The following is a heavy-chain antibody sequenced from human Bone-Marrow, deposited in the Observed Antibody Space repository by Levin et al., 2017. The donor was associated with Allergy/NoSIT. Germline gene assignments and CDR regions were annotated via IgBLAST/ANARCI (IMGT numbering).Heavy chain of an antibody. CDR3: AREKVTMVVEIIESYFDY. CDR2: ISSDGSNE. D-gene: IGHD2-15*01. Sequence: GGSLRLSCAASEFTFSTYAMHWVRQAPGKGLEWVAVISSDGSNEYYADSVKGRFTISRDNSKNTLYLQMNSLRGEDTAVYYCAREKVTMVVEIIESYFDYGGQGTLVTVSS. V-gene: IGHV3-30-3*01. CDR1: EFTFSTYA. J-gene: IGHJ4*02.